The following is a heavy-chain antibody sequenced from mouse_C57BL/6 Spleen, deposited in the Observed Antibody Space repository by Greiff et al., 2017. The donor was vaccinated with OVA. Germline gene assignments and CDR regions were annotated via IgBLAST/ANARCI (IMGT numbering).Heavy chain of an antibody. CDR1: GYSFTGYY. V-gene: IGHV1-31*01. CDR3: ARRNSNGGYAMDY. D-gene: IGHD2-5*01. J-gene: IGHJ4*01. CDR2: IYPYNGVS. Sequence: VQLKESGPELVKPGASVKISCKASGYSFTGYYMHWVKQSHGNILDWIGYIYPYNGVSSYNQKFKGKATLTVDKSSSTAYMELRSLTSEDSAVYYCARRNSNGGYAMDYWGQGTSVTVSS.